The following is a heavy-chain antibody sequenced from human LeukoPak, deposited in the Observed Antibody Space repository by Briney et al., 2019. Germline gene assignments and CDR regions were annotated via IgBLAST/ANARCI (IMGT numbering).Heavy chain of an antibody. Sequence: PGGSLRLSCAASGFTFVGYWMSWVRHAPGKGLVWVSRIKSDGSETLYADSVKGRFTISRDNAKNTLYLQMNSLRAEDSAVYYCARVRMGDDFNPFDYWGQGTLVTVSS. CDR1: GFTFVGYW. V-gene: IGHV3-74*01. J-gene: IGHJ4*02. CDR2: IKSDGSET. D-gene: IGHD3-16*01. CDR3: ARVRMGDDFNPFDY.